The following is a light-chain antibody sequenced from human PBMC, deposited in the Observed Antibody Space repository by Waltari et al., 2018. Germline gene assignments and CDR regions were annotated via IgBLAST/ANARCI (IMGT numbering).Light chain of an antibody. J-gene: IGLJ2*01. CDR2: EVS. CDR3: HSHTSSITTVI. Sequence: QSALTQPASVSGSPGQSITISCTGTSSDVGGYNYVSWYQHHPGKAPKPLLYEVSKRPSGVSYRFSGSQSGNTASLTISGLQAEDEADYYCHSHTSSITTVIFGGGTKLTV. V-gene: IGLV2-14*01. CDR1: SSDVGGYNY.